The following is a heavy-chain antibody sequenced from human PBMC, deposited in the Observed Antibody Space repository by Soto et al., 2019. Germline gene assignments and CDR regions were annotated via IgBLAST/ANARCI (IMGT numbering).Heavy chain of an antibody. V-gene: IGHV4-31*03. CDR1: GDSISSGGYY. J-gene: IGHJ4*02. Sequence: QVQLQESGPGLVQPSQTLSLACTVSGDSISSGGYYWSWIRQHPGKGLEWIGYIYYSGSTFYNPSLKSRVTISVDTSKNQFSLKLSSVPAAATAVYYCARGLSVTLFDFWGQGTLVTFSS. CDR3: ARGLSVTLFDF. D-gene: IGHD4-17*01. CDR2: IYYSGST.